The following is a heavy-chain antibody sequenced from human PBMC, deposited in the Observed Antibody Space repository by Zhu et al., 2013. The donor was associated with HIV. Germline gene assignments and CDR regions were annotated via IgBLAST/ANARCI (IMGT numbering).Heavy chain of an antibody. Sequence: QVQLVQSGAEVKKPGASVKVSCKASAYTFTGYYMHWVRQAPGQGLEWMGWVNPNSGGTNYAQKFQGWVTMTTDTSISTAYMELSSLRSDDTAVYYCARSITGTSSSLDPWGQGTLVTVSS. D-gene: IGHD1-7*01. CDR3: ARSITGTSSSLDP. J-gene: IGHJ5*02. V-gene: IGHV1-2*04. CDR1: AYTFTGYY. CDR2: VNPNSGGT.